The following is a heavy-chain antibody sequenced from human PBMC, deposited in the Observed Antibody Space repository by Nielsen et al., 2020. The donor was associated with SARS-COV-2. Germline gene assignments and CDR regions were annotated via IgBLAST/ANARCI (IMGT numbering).Heavy chain of an antibody. Sequence: GGSLRLSCTASGFTFSSYWMSWVRQAPGKGLEWVAKINQLGSEKYYVDSVRGRFTISRDNAKNSLFLQANSLTAEDTAVYYCARDSGDTAMNYYYYYGMDVWGQGTTVTVSS. J-gene: IGHJ6*02. CDR3: ARDSGDTAMNYYYYYGMDV. D-gene: IGHD5-18*01. CDR1: GFTFSSYW. CDR2: INQLGSEK. V-gene: IGHV3-7*01.